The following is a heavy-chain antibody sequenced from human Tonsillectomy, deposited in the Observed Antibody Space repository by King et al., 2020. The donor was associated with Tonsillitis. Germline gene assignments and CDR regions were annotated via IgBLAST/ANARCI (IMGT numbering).Heavy chain of an antibody. Sequence: QLQLQESGPGLVKPSETLSLTCTVSGGSISSNSYHWGWIRQPPGKGLEWIGTIYYSGSTYYNPSLKSRLTISVDTSKNQLSLKLTSVTAADTAVYYCALNYYGSGSYFEASDYWGQGTLVTVSS. V-gene: IGHV4-39*01. CDR3: ALNYYGSGSYFEASDY. J-gene: IGHJ4*02. CDR1: GGSISSNSYH. D-gene: IGHD3-10*01. CDR2: IYYSGST.